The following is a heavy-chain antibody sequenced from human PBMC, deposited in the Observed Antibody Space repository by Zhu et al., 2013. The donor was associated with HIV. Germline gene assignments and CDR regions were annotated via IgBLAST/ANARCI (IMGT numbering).Heavy chain of an antibody. D-gene: IGHD6-19*01. V-gene: IGHV4-4*02. CDR1: GGSVSSSNW. CDR3: AVKGYSSGLFEY. J-gene: IGHJ4*02. CDR2: IYHSGSA. Sequence: QVQLQESGPGLVKPSGTLSLTCAVSGGSVSSSNWWSWVRQPPGKGLEWIGEIYHSGSANYNSSLKSRVTILVDKSKNQFSLKLSSVTAADTAVYYCAVKGYSSGLFEYWGQGTLVTVSS.